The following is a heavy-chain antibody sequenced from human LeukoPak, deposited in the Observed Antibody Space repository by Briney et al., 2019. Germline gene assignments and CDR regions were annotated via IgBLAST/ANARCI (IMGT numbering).Heavy chain of an antibody. D-gene: IGHD5-24*01. J-gene: IGHJ3*02. V-gene: IGHV3-30*18. CDR3: AKGSSTGRWVQLELDAFDI. CDR1: GLTFSRSA. Sequence: GGSLRLSCAASGLTFSRSAMHWVRQAPGKGLEWVAVISYDGTNKYYEDSVKGRFTISRDSSKSTLYLQMSSLRAEDTAVYYCAKGSSTGRWVQLELDAFDIWGQGTTVTVFS. CDR2: ISYDGTNK.